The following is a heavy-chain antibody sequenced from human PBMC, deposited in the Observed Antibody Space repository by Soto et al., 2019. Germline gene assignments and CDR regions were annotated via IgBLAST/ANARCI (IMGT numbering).Heavy chain of an antibody. CDR2: ISGSGGST. V-gene: IGHV3-23*01. D-gene: IGHD1-26*01. J-gene: IGHJ3*02. CDR3: AKPQTSSFRSGSYYGLGAFDI. CDR1: GFTFSSYA. Sequence: GGSLRLSCAASGFTFSSYAMSWVRQAPGKGLEWVSAISGSGGSTYYADSVKGRFTISRDNSKNTLYLQMNSLRAEDTAVYYCAKPQTSSFRSGSYYGLGAFDIWGQGTMVTVSS.